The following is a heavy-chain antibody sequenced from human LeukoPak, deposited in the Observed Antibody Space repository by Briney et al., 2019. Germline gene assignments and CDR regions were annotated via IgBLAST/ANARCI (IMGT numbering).Heavy chain of an antibody. CDR1: GYSFTNYW. V-gene: IGHV5-51*01. CDR2: IYPGDSDT. D-gene: IGHD4-17*01. J-gene: IGHJ4*02. Sequence: PGESLKISCKGSGYSFTNYWIGWVRQMPGKGLEWMGIIYPGDSDTTYSPSFQGQVTISADKSFSTAYLQWSSLKASDTAMYYCARHNVPVTPDYWGQGTLVTVSS. CDR3: ARHNVPVTPDY.